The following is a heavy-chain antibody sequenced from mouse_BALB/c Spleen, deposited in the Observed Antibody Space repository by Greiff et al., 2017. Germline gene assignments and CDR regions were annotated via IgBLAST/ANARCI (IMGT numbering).Heavy chain of an antibody. CDR2: ISSGGSYT. J-gene: IGHJ3*01. V-gene: IGHV5-6*01. D-gene: IGHD1-2*01. Sequence: EVMLVESGGDLVKPGGSLKLSCAASGFTFSSYGMSWVRQTPDKRLEWVATISSGGSYTYYPDSVKGRFTISRDNAKNTLYLQMSSLKSEDTAMYYCASFTTATGGNSRFAYWGQGTLVTVSA. CDR1: GFTFSSYG. CDR3: ASFTTATGGNSRFAY.